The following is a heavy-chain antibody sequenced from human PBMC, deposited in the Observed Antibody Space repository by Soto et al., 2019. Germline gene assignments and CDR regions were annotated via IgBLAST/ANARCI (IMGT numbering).Heavy chain of an antibody. J-gene: IGHJ5*02. CDR3: ARAPPSGWNWFDP. CDR1: GYTFTSYD. CDR2: MNPNSGNT. V-gene: IGHV1-8*01. Sequence: ASVKVSCKASGYTFTSYDINWVRQAAGQGLEWMGWMNPNSGNTGYAQKFQGRVTMTRNTSISTAYMELSSLRSEDTAVYYCARAPPSGWNWFDPWGQGTLVTVSS.